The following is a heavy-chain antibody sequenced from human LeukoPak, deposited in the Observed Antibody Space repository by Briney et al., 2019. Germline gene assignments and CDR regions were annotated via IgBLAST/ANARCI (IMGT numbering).Heavy chain of an antibody. CDR3: AIGDSRDYYYYMDV. Sequence: GGSLRLSCAASGFTFSSNSMNWVSQVPGEGLEWVSSIISSSSYIYYTDSVKGRFTISRDNAKNSLYLQMNSVRAEDTAVYYCAIGDSRDYYYYMDVWGKGTTVTVSS. J-gene: IGHJ6*03. CDR2: IISSSSYI. CDR1: GFTFSSNS. V-gene: IGHV3-21*01. D-gene: IGHD6-13*01.